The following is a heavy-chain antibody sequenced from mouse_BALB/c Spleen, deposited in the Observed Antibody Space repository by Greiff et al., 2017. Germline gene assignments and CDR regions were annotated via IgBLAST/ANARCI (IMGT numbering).Heavy chain of an antibody. Sequence: EVKVEESGPGLVKPSQSLSLTCSVTGYSITSGYYWNWIRQFPGNKLEWMGYISYDGSNNYNPSLKNRISITRDTSKNQFFLKLNSVTTEDTATYYCARESYGSSPLAYWGQGTLVTVSA. CDR1: GYSITSGYY. CDR2: ISYDGSN. CDR3: ARESYGSSPLAY. V-gene: IGHV3-6*02. D-gene: IGHD1-1*01. J-gene: IGHJ3*01.